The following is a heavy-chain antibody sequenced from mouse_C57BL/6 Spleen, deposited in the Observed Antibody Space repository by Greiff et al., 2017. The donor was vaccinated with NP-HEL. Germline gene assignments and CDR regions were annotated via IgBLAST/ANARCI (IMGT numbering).Heavy chain of an antibody. V-gene: IGHV5-16*01. Sequence: EVQRVESEGGLVQPGSSMKLSCTASGFTFSDYYMAWVRQVPEKGLEWVANINYDGSSTYYLDSLKSRFIISRDNAKNILYLQMSSLKSEDTATYYCARAHDGYYGYFDVWGTGTTVTVSS. J-gene: IGHJ1*03. D-gene: IGHD2-3*01. CDR1: GFTFSDYY. CDR2: INYDGSST. CDR3: ARAHDGYYGYFDV.